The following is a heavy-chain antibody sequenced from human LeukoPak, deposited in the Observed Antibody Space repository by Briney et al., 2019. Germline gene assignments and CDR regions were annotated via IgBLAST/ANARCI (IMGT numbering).Heavy chain of an antibody. CDR3: ARGPSGYHNT. D-gene: IGHD5-12*01. CDR2: ISYDGSNE. J-gene: IGHJ4*02. Sequence: GGSLRLSCAASGFTFSSYVMHWVRQAPGKGLEWVAIISYDGSNEYYADSVKGRFTISRDNSKNTLYLQMNSLRAADTAVYYCARGPSGYHNTGGQGTLVTVSS. V-gene: IGHV3-30*04. CDR1: GFTFSSYV.